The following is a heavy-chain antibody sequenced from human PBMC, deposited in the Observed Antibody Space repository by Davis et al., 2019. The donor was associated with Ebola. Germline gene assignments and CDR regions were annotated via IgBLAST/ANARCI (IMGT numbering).Heavy chain of an antibody. J-gene: IGHJ4*02. CDR1: GFTLSKYW. CDR2: IDSDGRTR. D-gene: IGHD3-10*02. CDR3: VRGGTHLGDMEYYVPDY. Sequence: GESLKISCAASGFTLSKYWMHWVRQAPGKGLVWLSRIDSDGRTRDYADSVKGRFTISRDNGKSTLYLQMSSLRVDDTAIYFCVRGGTHLGDMEYYVPDYWGQGALVTVSS. V-gene: IGHV3-74*01.